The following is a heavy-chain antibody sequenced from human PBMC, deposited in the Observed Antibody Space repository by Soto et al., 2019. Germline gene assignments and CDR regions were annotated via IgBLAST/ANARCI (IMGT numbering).Heavy chain of an antibody. V-gene: IGHV3-33*01. CDR1: GFTFSSYG. D-gene: IGHD2-2*01. CDR2: IWYDGSNK. CDR3: ERDSAIVLVPAALNNWFDP. Sequence: QVQLVESGGGVVQPGRSLRLSCAASGFTFSSYGMHWVRQAPGKGLEWVAVIWYDGSNKYYADSVKGRFTISRDNSKNTLYLQMNSLRAEDTAVYYCERDSAIVLVPAALNNWFDPWGQGTLVTVSS. J-gene: IGHJ5*02.